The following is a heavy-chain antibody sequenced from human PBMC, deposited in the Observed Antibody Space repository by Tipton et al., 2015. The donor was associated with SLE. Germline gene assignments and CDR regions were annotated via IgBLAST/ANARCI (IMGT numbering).Heavy chain of an antibody. CDR3: AKDIGYGSGSGFDY. CDR2: ISWNSGSI. J-gene: IGHJ4*02. D-gene: IGHD3-10*01. V-gene: IGHV3-9*01. Sequence: SLRLSCAASGFTFDDYAMHWVRQAPGKGLEWVSGISWNSGSIGYADSVKGRFTISRDNAKNSLYLQMNSLGAEDTALYYCAKDIGYGSGSGFDYWGQGTLVTVSS. CDR1: GFTFDDYA.